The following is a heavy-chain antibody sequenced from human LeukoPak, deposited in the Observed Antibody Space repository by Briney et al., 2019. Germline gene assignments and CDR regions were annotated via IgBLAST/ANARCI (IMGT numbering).Heavy chain of an antibody. Sequence: ASVKVSCKASGYTFTGYYMHWVRQAPGQGLEWMGWINPNSGGTNYAQKFQGMVTMTRDTSISTAYMELSRLRSDDTAVYYCARDEAGRQDYYGSGSYYNPSKYYYYMDVWGKGTTVTISS. CDR2: INPNSGGT. D-gene: IGHD3-10*01. J-gene: IGHJ6*03. CDR1: GYTFTGYY. CDR3: ARDEAGRQDYYGSGSYYNPSKYYYYMDV. V-gene: IGHV1-2*02.